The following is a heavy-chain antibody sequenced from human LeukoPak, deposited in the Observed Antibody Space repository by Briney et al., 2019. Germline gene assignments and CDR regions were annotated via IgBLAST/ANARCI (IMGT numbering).Heavy chain of an antibody. D-gene: IGHD5-18*01. J-gene: IGHJ4*02. CDR1: GYTFTGYY. CDR2: INPNSGGT. Sequence: ASVKVSCKASGYTFTGYYMHWVRQAPGQGLEWMGWINPNSGGTNYAQKFQGRVTMTRDTSISTAYMELSRLRSDDTAVYYCARVDTAMVAGGGDYWGQGTLVTVSS. V-gene: IGHV1-2*02. CDR3: ARVDTAMVAGGGDY.